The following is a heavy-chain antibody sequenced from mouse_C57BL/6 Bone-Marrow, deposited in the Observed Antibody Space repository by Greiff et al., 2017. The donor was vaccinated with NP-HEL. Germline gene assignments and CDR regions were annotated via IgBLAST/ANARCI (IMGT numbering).Heavy chain of an antibody. CDR3: ARDRVYYYGSTWYFDV. V-gene: IGHV5-16*01. CDR1: GFTFSDYY. J-gene: IGHJ1*03. CDR2: INYDGSST. D-gene: IGHD1-1*01. Sequence: DVKLVESEGGLVQPGSSMKLSCTASGFTFSDYYMAWVRQVPEKGLEWVANINYDGSSTYYLDSLKSRFIISRDNAKNILYLQMSSLKSEDTATYYCARDRVYYYGSTWYFDVWGTGTTVTVSS.